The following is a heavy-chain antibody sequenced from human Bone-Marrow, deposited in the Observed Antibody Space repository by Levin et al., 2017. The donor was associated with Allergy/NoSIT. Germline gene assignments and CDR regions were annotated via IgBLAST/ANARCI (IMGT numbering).Heavy chain of an antibody. D-gene: IGHD2/OR15-2a*01. CDR3: AKGFNIYYYYNGMDV. J-gene: IGHJ6*01. CDR1: GFSFNSYA. V-gene: IGHV3-23*01. CDR2: ISGLGDNR. Sequence: GESLKISCEVSGFSFNSYAMNWVRQAPGKGLEWVSSISGLGDNRYYADSVKGRFTISRDSSRNTLYLQMDSLKAEDTAVYYCAKGFNIYYYYNGMDVWGQGTTVTVSS.